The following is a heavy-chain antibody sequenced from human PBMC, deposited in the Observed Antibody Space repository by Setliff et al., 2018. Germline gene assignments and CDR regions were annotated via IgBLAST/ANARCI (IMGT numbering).Heavy chain of an antibody. V-gene: IGHV4-61*05. J-gene: IGHJ5*02. CDR2: IYHDGNT. Sequence: SETLSLTCTVSGDSISSGSHYWGWFRQPAGKGLEWTGHIYHDGNTKSYPSVHFNQSLKSRVTMSVDKSKNHFSLELTSVTAADTAVYYCARGGGGYHAASWGQGILVTVSS. D-gene: IGHD2-2*01. CDR1: GDSISSGSHY. CDR3: ARGGGGYHAAS.